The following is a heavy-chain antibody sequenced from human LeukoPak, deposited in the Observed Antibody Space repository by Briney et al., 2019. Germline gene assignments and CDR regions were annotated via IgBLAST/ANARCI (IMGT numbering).Heavy chain of an antibody. CDR1: GVSISTYY. V-gene: IGHV4-59*01. D-gene: IGHD1-1*01. Sequence: SETLSLTCTVSGVSISTYYWSWIRQPPGKGLECIGYIYYSGSTNYNPSLKSRVTMSVDTSKNQFSLKLSSVTAADTAVYYCAIINTVWNAFDIWGQGTMVTVSS. J-gene: IGHJ3*02. CDR2: IYYSGST. CDR3: AIINTVWNAFDI.